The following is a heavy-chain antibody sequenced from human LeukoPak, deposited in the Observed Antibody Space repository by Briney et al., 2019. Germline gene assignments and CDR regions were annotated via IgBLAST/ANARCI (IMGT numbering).Heavy chain of an antibody. CDR3: ARYNWIDGRSYNGVDV. D-gene: IGHD1-1*01. J-gene: IGHJ6*02. CDR2: IINSGSDT. CDR1: GFTFSTDA. Sequence: GESLRLSCAASGFTFSTDAMSCVRQAPGKGLEWVSSIINSGSDTFYADSVKGRFTISRDNSKNTLYLQMSGLSVDDTAVYYCARYNWIDGRSYNGVDVWGQGTMVTVSS. V-gene: IGHV3-23*01.